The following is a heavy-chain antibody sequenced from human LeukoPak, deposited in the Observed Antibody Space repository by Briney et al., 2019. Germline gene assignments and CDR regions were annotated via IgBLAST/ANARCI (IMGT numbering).Heavy chain of an antibody. CDR3: ARRYVDFDY. V-gene: IGHV4-34*01. CDR1: GGSFSGYY. Sequence: SETLSLTRAVYGGSFSGYYWSWLRPPPGKGLEWIGEINHSGSTNYNPSLKSRVTISVDTSKNQSSLKLSAVTAADTAVYYCARRYVDFDYWGQGTLVTVSS. CDR2: INHSGST. J-gene: IGHJ4*02. D-gene: IGHD3-16*01.